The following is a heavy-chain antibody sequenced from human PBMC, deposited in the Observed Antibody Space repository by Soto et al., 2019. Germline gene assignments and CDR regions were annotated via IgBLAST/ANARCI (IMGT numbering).Heavy chain of an antibody. J-gene: IGHJ6*02. V-gene: IGHV3-11*01. CDR2: ISGSSYTK. D-gene: IGHD5-12*01. CDR3: ARRGRGYDFDYHGMDV. CDR1: GFSFGDYY. Sequence: QVQLVESGGGLVKPGGSLRLSCAASGFSFGDYYITWIRQAPGKGLESLSYISGSSYTKYYADSVKGRFTISRDNAKKSVFLQMDSLRVEDTATNYCARRGRGYDFDYHGMDVWGQGTTVAVSS.